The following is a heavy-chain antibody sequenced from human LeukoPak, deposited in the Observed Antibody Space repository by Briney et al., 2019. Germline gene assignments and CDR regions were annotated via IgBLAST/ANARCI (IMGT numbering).Heavy chain of an antibody. Sequence: ASVKVSCKASGYTFTGYYMHWVRQAPGQGLEWMGWINPNSGGTNYAQKFQGRVTMTRDTSISTAYMELSRLRSDDTAVYYCARDPQMVRGVIGAFDIWGQGTMVTVSS. CDR1: GYTFTGYY. J-gene: IGHJ3*02. V-gene: IGHV1-2*02. D-gene: IGHD3-10*01. CDR3: ARDPQMVRGVIGAFDI. CDR2: INPNSGGT.